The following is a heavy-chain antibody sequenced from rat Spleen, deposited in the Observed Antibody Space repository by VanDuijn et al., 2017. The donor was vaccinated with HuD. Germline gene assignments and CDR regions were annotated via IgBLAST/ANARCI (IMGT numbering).Heavy chain of an antibody. CDR1: GFTFSNYG. J-gene: IGHJ3*01. D-gene: IGHD1-11*01. V-gene: IGHV5-29*01. Sequence: EVQLVESGGGLVQPGRSLKLSCAASGFTFSNYGMAWVRQTPTKGLEWVAYISYDGSDTYYRDSVKGRFTISRDNAKSTLYMQMDSLRSEDTASYYCARQDYGGYWFAYWGQGTLVTVSS. CDR3: ARQDYGGYWFAY. CDR2: ISYDGSDT.